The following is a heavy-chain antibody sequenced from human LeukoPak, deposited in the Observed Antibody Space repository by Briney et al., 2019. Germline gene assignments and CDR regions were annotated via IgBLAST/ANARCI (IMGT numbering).Heavy chain of an antibody. V-gene: IGHV4-39*01. CDR2: IYYSGST. CDR1: GGSISSSSYY. J-gene: IGHJ4*02. CDR3: ARALGYCGGDCYYFDY. D-gene: IGHD2-21*01. Sequence: PSETLSLTCTVSGGSISSSSYYWGWIRQPPGKGLEWIGSIYYSGSTYYNPSLKSRVTISVDTSNNQFSLKLSSVTAADTAVYYCARALGYCGGDCYYFDYWGQGTLVTVSS.